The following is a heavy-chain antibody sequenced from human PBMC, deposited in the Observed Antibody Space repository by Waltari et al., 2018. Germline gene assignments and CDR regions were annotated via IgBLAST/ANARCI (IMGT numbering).Heavy chain of an antibody. CDR2: IWYDGSNK. CDR1: GFTFSSYG. D-gene: IGHD2-2*01. CDR3: ARSKIVVVPAAPGGGPSYYYYYGMDV. V-gene: IGHV3-33*01. J-gene: IGHJ6*02. Sequence: QVQLVESGGGVVQPGRSLRLSCAASGFTFSSYGMHWVSQAPAKGLEWGAVIWYDGSNKYYSDSVKGRFTISRDNSKNTLYLQMNSLRAEDTAVYYCARSKIVVVPAAPGGGPSYYYYYGMDVWGQGTTVTVSS.